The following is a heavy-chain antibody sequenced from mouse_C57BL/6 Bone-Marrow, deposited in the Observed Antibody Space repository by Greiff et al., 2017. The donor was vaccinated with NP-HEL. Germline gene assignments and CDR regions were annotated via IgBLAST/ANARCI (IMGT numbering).Heavy chain of an antibody. CDR2: IDPENGDT. CDR1: GFNIKDDY. V-gene: IGHV14-4*01. J-gene: IGHJ3*01. CDR3: TTEIYYDILRFAY. Sequence: VQLQQSGAELVRPGASVKLSCTASGFNIKDDYMHWVKQRPEQGLEWIGWIDPENGDTEYASKFQGKATITADTSSNTAYLQLSSLTSEDTAVYYCTTEIYYDILRFAYWGQGTLVTVSA. D-gene: IGHD2-4*01.